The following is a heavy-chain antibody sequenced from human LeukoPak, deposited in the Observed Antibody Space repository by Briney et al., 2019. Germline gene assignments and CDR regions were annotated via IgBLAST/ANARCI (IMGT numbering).Heavy chain of an antibody. J-gene: IGHJ4*02. Sequence: SVKVSCKASGGTFSSYAISWVRQAPGQGLEWMGGIIPIFGTANYAQKFQGRVTITTDESTSTAYMELSSLRSEDTAVYYCAGGMSVGSTIDYWGQGTLVTVSS. CDR2: IIPIFGTA. D-gene: IGHD6-19*01. CDR3: AGGMSVGSTIDY. CDR1: GGTFSSYA. V-gene: IGHV1-69*05.